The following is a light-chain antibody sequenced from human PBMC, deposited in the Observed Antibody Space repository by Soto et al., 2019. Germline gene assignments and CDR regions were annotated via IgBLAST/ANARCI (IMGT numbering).Light chain of an antibody. V-gene: IGKV3-20*01. Sequence: EIVLTQSPGTLSLSPGERATLSCRASQSISSSYLAWYQQIPGQAPRLLIYGASVRATGIPDRFSGSGSGTDFTLTISGLEPEDFAVYFCQQYGSSPVTFGGGTKVDIK. CDR2: GAS. CDR1: QSISSSY. J-gene: IGKJ4*01. CDR3: QQYGSSPVT.